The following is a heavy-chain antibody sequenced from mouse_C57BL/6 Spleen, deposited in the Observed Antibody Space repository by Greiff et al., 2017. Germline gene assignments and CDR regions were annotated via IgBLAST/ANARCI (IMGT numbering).Heavy chain of an antibody. Sequence: VQLKQSGAELVRPGASVKLSCTASGFNIKDYYMHWVKQRPEQGLEWIGRIDPEDGDTEYAPKFQGKATLTADTSSNTAYLRLSSLTSEDTDVDYCTTWYYGSSPYWGQGTTLTVSS. CDR2: IDPEDGDT. CDR3: TTWYYGSSPY. CDR1: GFNIKDYY. D-gene: IGHD1-1*01. J-gene: IGHJ2*01. V-gene: IGHV14-1*01.